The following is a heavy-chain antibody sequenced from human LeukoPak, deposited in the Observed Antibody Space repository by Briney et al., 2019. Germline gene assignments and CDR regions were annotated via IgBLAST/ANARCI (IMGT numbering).Heavy chain of an antibody. Sequence: QPGGSQRLSCAASGFAFSSYSMKWVRQAPGKGLEWVSQISSSSSSISYADSVKGRFTISRDNGKNSLYLQMNSLRAEDTAVYYCARVGYNWKYYFDYWGQGTLVTVSS. V-gene: IGHV3-48*01. CDR3: ARVGYNWKYYFDY. D-gene: IGHD1-20*01. J-gene: IGHJ4*02. CDR2: ISSSSSSI. CDR1: GFAFSSYS.